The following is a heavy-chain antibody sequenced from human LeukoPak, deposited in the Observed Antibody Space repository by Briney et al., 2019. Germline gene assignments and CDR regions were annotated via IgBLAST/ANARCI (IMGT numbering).Heavy chain of an antibody. D-gene: IGHD2-2*01. V-gene: IGHV3-11*04. CDR3: AREISPAAI. CDR2: ISSIGSTI. Sequence: GSLRLSCAASGFPFSDYYMSWIRQAPGKGLEWFSYISSIGSTIYYADSVKCPFTISRDNAKNTLYLQKNSLRAEATAVYYCAREISPAAIWGQGTLVTVSS. CDR1: GFPFSDYY. J-gene: IGHJ4*02.